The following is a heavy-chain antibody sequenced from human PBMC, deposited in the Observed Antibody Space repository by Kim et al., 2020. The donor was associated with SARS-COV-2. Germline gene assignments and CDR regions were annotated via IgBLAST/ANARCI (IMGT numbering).Heavy chain of an antibody. CDR3: ARAPIVVVITHFDY. D-gene: IGHD3-22*01. Sequence: NPSLKSRVTISVDTSKNQFSLKLSSVTAADTAVYYCARAPIVVVITHFDYWGQGTLVTVSS. V-gene: IGHV4-31*02. J-gene: IGHJ4*02.